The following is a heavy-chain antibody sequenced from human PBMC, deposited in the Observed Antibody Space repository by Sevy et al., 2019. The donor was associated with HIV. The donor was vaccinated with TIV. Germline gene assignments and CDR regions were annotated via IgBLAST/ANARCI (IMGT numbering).Heavy chain of an antibody. J-gene: IGHJ5*02. CDR3: AGQSLGWYNWFDP. CDR2: VTPNSGAT. V-gene: IGHV1-2*06. CDR1: GYNFY. D-gene: IGHD6-19*01. Sequence: ASVKVSCKASGYNFYIHWVRQAPGQGLEWMGRVTPNSGATSYAQKFKDRVARTMDTSINTAYMELSRLKSDDTAIYYCAGQSLGWYNWFDPWGQGTLVTVSS.